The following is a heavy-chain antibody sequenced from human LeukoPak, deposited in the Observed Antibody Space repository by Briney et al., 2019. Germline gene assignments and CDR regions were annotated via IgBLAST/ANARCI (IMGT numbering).Heavy chain of an antibody. CDR3: ASNGGKAPHFDY. J-gene: IGHJ4*02. CDR1: GYTFTSYY. Sequence: PGASVKVSCKASGYTFTSYYMHWVRQAPGQGLEWMGIINPSGGSTSYAQKFQGRVTMTRDTSTSTVYMELSSLRSEDTAVYYCASNGGKAPHFDYWGQGTLVTVSS. V-gene: IGHV1-46*01. CDR2: INPSGGST. D-gene: IGHD4-23*01.